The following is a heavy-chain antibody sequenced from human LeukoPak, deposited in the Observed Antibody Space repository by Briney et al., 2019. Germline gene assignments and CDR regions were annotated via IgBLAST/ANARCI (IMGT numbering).Heavy chain of an antibody. Sequence: ASVKVSCKASGYTFTAYYMHWVRQAPGQGLEWMGWINPNSGDTKIAQKFQGRVTMTRDTSISTAYMELSSLRSEDTAVYYCAREAYSSGWSSFDYWGQGTLVTVSP. V-gene: IGHV1-2*02. CDR2: INPNSGDT. D-gene: IGHD6-19*01. CDR1: GYTFTAYY. J-gene: IGHJ4*02. CDR3: AREAYSSGWSSFDY.